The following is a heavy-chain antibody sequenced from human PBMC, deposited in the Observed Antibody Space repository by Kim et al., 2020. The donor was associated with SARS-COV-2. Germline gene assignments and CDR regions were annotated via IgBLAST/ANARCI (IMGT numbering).Heavy chain of an antibody. CDR2: ISYDGSNK. CDR3: AKIPEPAAIPDAFDI. Sequence: GGSLRLSCAASGFTFSSYGMHWVRQAPGKGLEWVAVISYDGSNKYYADSVKGRFTISRDNSKNTLYLQMNSLRAEDTAVYYCAKIPEPAAIPDAFDIWGQGTMVTVSS. V-gene: IGHV3-30*18. D-gene: IGHD2-2*01. J-gene: IGHJ3*02. CDR1: GFTFSSYG.